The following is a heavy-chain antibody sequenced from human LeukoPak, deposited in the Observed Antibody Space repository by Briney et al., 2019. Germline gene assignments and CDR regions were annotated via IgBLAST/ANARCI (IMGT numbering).Heavy chain of an antibody. CDR3: ARDYYGSGSYYPNWFDP. CDR1: GGSLSSGDYY. D-gene: IGHD3-10*01. Sequence: SETLSLTCTVSGGSLSSGDYYWSWPRQPPGKGLEWIGYIKYSGSTYYNPSLKSGITISVDTSKNQSSLKLSSVTTADTAVYYCARDYYGSGSYYPNWFDPWGQGTLVTVSS. CDR2: IKYSGST. V-gene: IGHV4-30-4*01. J-gene: IGHJ5*02.